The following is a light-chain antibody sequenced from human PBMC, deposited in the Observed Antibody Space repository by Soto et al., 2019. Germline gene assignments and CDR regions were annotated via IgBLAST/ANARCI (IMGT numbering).Light chain of an antibody. CDR3: SSYISTSTSV. V-gene: IGLV2-18*02. CDR2: EVS. CDR1: SSDVGSYDR. Sequence: QSALTQPPSVSGSPGQSVTISCSGTSSDVGSYDRVSWSWYQQSPGTAPKLIIYEVSDRPSGVPDRFSGSKSGDTASLTISGLQVEDEADYYCSSYISTSTSVFGTGTKLTVL. J-gene: IGLJ1*01.